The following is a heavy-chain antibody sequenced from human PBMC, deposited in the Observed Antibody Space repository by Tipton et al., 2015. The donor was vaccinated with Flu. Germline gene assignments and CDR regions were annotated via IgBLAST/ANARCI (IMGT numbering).Heavy chain of an antibody. V-gene: IGHV3-30-3*01. CDR3: ARDPLGELLFDY. CDR1: GFTFSSYA. Sequence: SLRLSCAASGFTFSSYAMHWVRQAPGKGLEWVAVISYDGSNKYYADSVKGRFTISRDNSKNTLYLQMNSLRAEDTAVYYCARDPLGELLFDYWGQGTLVTVSS. CDR2: ISYDGSNK. J-gene: IGHJ4*02. D-gene: IGHD3-10*01.